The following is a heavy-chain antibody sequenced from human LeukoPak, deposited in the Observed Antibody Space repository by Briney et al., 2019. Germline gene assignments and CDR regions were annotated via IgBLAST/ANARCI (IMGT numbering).Heavy chain of an antibody. Sequence: PGGSLRLSCSGSGFTFSIYAIHWVRQAPGKGPEYVSLINASGDKTYCADSVKGRFTISRDNSKNTVSLQMSSLRAEDTAMYYCVKDLYKGDTSTWYYFDYWGQGTLVTVSS. V-gene: IGHV3-64D*06. D-gene: IGHD6-13*01. CDR3: VKDLYKGDTSTWYYFDY. CDR2: INASGDKT. CDR1: GFTFSIYA. J-gene: IGHJ4*02.